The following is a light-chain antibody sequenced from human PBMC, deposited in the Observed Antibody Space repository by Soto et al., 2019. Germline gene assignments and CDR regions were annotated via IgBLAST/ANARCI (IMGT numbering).Light chain of an antibody. J-gene: IGKJ1*01. CDR3: QQYYTRPHT. CDR2: DAA. V-gene: IGKV3-15*01. CDR1: QSISNT. Sequence: EVVMTQSPATLSVSPGEGATLSCRASQSISNTLAWYQLRPGQSPRLLIYDAATTATGIPARFSGSGSGTDFTLTISSLQSEDFAVYYCQQYYTRPHTFGQGTKLEIK.